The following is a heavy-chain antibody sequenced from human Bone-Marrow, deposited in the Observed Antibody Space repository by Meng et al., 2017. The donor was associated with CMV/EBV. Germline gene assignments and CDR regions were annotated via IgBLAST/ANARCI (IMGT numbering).Heavy chain of an antibody. D-gene: IGHD2-2*01. CDR2: INSDGSST. CDR3: ARDLVPAATKGYYYYGMDV. V-gene: IGHV3-74*01. J-gene: IGHJ6*02. CDR1: GFTFSSYW. Sequence: GESLKISCAASGFTFSSYWMHWVRQAPGKGLVWVSRINSDGSSTSYADSVKGRFTISRDNAKNTLYLQMNSLRAEDTAVYYCARDLVPAATKGYYYYGMDVWGQGTTVTVYS.